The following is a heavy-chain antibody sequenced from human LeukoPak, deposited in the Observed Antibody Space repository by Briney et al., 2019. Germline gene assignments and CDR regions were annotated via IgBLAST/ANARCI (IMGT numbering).Heavy chain of an antibody. CDR2: MNPNSGNT. Sequence: ASVKVSCKASGYTFTSYDINWVRQATGRGLEWMGWMNPNSGNTGYAQKFQGRVTMTRNTSISTAYMELSSLRSEDTAVYYCARGREGGTTMIVVVYDYWGQGTLVTVSS. V-gene: IGHV1-8*01. J-gene: IGHJ4*02. D-gene: IGHD3-22*01. CDR1: GYTFTSYD. CDR3: ARGREGGTTMIVVVYDY.